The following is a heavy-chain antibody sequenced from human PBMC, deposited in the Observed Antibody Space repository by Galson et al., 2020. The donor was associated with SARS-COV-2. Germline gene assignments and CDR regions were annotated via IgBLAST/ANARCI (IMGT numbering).Heavy chain of an antibody. CDR3: AGSHKYFWYNLDH. J-gene: IGHJ4*02. Sequence: GGSLRLSCTASGLIFSDYYMTWIRQAPGKGLLWISYISPSSDYTNYAESVRGRFTISRDNTKTSLFLHMDSLRAEDTAVYYCAGSHKYFWYNLDHWGEGALVTVAS. CDR1: GLIFSDYY. CDR2: ISPSSDYT. D-gene: IGHD6-13*01. V-gene: IGHV3-11*03.